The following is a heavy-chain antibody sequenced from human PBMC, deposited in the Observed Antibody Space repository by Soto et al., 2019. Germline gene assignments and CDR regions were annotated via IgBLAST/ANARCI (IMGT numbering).Heavy chain of an antibody. J-gene: IGHJ6*02. D-gene: IGHD3-10*01. Sequence: GGSLRLSCVASGFTFSSYAMSWVRQAPGKGLEWVSAISGSGGSTYYADSVKGRFTISRDNSKNTLYLQMNSLRAEDTAVYYCFRGVRYHYYYYYGMDVWGQGTTVTVSS. V-gene: IGHV3-23*01. CDR3: FRGVRYHYYYYYGMDV. CDR2: ISGSGGST. CDR1: GFTFSSYA.